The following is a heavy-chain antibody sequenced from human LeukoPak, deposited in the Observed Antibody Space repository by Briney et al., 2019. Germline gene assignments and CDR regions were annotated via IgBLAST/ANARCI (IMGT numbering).Heavy chain of an antibody. Sequence: PGGSLRLSCAASGFTFSSYSMNWVRQAPGKGLEWVAVISYDGSNKYYADSVKGRFTISRDNSKNTLYLQMNSLRAEDTAVYYCAKDLYGDYENWGQGTLVTVSS. CDR2: ISYDGSNK. CDR1: GFTFSSYS. V-gene: IGHV3-30*18. D-gene: IGHD4-17*01. CDR3: AKDLYGDYEN. J-gene: IGHJ4*02.